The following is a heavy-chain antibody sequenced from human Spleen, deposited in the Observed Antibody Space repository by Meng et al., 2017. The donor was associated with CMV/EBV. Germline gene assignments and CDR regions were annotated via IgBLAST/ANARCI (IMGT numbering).Heavy chain of an antibody. CDR1: GFTVSNNY. J-gene: IGHJ4*02. D-gene: IGHD6-13*01. V-gene: IGHV3-66*02. CDR3: ARDDIPAAAAVDY. Sequence: GGYLRLSCAASGFTVSNNYMSWVRQAPGKGLEWVSVIYSGGSTYYADSVKGRFTISRDNSKNTLYLQMNSLRAEDTAVYYCARDDIPAAAAVDYWGQGTLVTVSS. CDR2: IYSGGST.